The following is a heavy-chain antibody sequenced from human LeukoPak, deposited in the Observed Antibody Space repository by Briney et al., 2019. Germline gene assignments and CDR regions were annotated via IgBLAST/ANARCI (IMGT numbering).Heavy chain of an antibody. CDR1: EFTFSNYN. Sequence: SGGSLRLSCAASEFTFSNYNMNWVRQAPGKGLEWVSYISSRSRTIYYAHSVKGRFTISRDNAKNSLYLQMNSLRAEDTALYYCAREVYYYDSSGYYYSGGFGYWGQGTLVTVSS. D-gene: IGHD3-22*01. CDR3: AREVYYYDSSGYYYSGGFGY. J-gene: IGHJ4*02. CDR2: ISSRSRTI. V-gene: IGHV3-48*01.